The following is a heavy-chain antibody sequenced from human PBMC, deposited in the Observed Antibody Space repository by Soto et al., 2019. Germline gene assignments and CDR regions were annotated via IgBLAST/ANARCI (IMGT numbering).Heavy chain of an antibody. V-gene: IGHV3-48*03. CDR2: ISSSGSIT. J-gene: IGHJ4*02. CDR1: GFTFTDYE. Sequence: GALLLACSVSGFTFTDYEMNGVRQAPGKGLEWISYISSSGSITYYADSVQGRFTISRDNAKNSLYLQMNSLRVEDTAVYYCARSPFLECNWAQGTLVTVYS. D-gene: IGHD3-3*02. CDR3: ARSPFLECN.